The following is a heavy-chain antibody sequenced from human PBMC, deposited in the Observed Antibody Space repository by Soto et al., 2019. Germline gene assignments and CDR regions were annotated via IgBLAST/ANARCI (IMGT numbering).Heavy chain of an antibody. CDR3: ARRRNTAMVTSPFDY. CDR2: ITPIFGRA. J-gene: IGHJ4*02. V-gene: IGHV1-69*13. CDR1: GGTFNSYT. D-gene: IGHD5-18*01. Sequence: SVKGSCKGSGGTFNSYTINWVRQAPVQGLEWMGGITPIFGRANYAQKFQGRVTITADESTSTAYMELSSLRSEDTAVYYCARRRNTAMVTSPFDYWGQGTLVPGSS.